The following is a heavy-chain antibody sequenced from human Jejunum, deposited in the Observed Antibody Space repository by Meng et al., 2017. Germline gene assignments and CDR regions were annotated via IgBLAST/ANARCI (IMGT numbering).Heavy chain of an antibody. D-gene: IGHD6-19*01. CDR1: GYTLTDYY. CDR3: AREGYSSGWEEYWYFDL. J-gene: IGHJ2*01. V-gene: IGHV1-2*02. Sequence: QVQLVQSGAEVRRPGASVKVSCKASGYTLTDYYLHWVRQAPGQGLEWMGCINPNTGGTNYAQKFQGRVTMTRDTSSSTAYMELSRMRNDDTAVYHCAREGYSSGWEEYWYFDLWGRGTLVTVSS. CDR2: INPNTGGT.